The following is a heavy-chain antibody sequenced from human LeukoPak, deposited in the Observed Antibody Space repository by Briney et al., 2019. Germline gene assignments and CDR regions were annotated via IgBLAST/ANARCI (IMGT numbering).Heavy chain of an antibody. V-gene: IGHV4-39*01. CDR3: ARVETYGDYAFDY. Sequence: SETLSLTCTVSGGSISSSTYYWGWIRQPPGKGLEWIGSINYSGSTFYNPSLKSRVTISVDTSKNQFSLILSSVTAADTAVYFCARVETYGDYAFDYWGQGTLVTVSS. J-gene: IGHJ4*02. D-gene: IGHD4-17*01. CDR2: INYSGST. CDR1: GGSISSSTYY.